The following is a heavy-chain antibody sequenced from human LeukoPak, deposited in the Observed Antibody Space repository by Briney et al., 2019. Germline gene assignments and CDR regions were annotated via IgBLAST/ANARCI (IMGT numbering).Heavy chain of an antibody. D-gene: IGHD2-21*01. V-gene: IGHV4-4*07. CDR1: GGSTTTYY. CDR3: ARRGDHFDS. J-gene: IGHJ4*02. CDR2: IYSTGST. Sequence: SETLSLTCTVSGGSTTTYYWSWIRQPAGRGLEWIGRIYSTGSTDYNPSLKSRLTMSVDTSKNQFSLKLSSVTAADTAVYYCARRGDHFDSWGQGTLVTVSS.